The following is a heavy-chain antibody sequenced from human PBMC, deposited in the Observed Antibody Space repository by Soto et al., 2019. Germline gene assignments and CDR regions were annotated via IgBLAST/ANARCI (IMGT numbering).Heavy chain of an antibody. CDR3: ARDRESLSY. CDR1: GFTFDDHA. Sequence: PGGSLRLSCAASGFTFDDHAMHWVRLAPGRGLEWVSGISWDSGTTGYAESVKGRFTISRDNPKNTLFLQMNSLRPEDTAFYYCARDRESLSYWGQGTLVTVSS. CDR2: ISWDSGTT. V-gene: IGHV3-9*01. J-gene: IGHJ4*02.